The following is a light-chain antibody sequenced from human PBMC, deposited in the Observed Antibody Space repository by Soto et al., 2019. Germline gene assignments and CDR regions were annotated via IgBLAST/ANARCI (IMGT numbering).Light chain of an antibody. CDR1: TSDVGAYNF. V-gene: IGLV2-11*01. J-gene: IGLJ1*01. CDR3: ASWSDSLSGHV. Sequence: QSALTQPRSVSGSPGQSVTISCTGTTSDVGAYNFVSWYQQHPGKAPKLMISDVYKRPSGVPDRFSGSKSGNTASLTISGLQAEDEADYYCASWSDSLSGHVFGTGT. CDR2: DVY.